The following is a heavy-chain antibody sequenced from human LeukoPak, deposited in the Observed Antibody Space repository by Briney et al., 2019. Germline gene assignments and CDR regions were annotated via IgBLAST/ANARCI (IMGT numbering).Heavy chain of an antibody. CDR2: ISSNRAKI. D-gene: IGHD3-16*01. CDR3: AREIYDPRDMPLDH. CDR1: GFPFISFS. J-gene: IGHJ4*02. Sequence: PGGSLRLSRAASGFPFISFSIHWVRQAPGKGLEWVSSISSNRAKIFYADSVKGRFAISRDNARNSVYLQMNSLRAEDTALYFCAREIYDPRDMPLDHWGQGALVTVSS. V-gene: IGHV3-21*01.